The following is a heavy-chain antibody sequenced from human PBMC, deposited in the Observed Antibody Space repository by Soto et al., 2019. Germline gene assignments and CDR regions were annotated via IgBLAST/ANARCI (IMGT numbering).Heavy chain of an antibody. CDR3: ARDAFRVGAESGAFDI. CDR1: GFAFNSYG. V-gene: IGHV3-33*01. J-gene: IGHJ3*02. CDR2: IWYDGSNK. Sequence: QVQLVESGGGVVQPGRSLRLSCAASGFAFNSYGMHWVRQAPGKGLEWVGIIWYDGSNKYYADSVKDRFTMSRDNSKNXLFLQMNSLRAEDTAVYYCARDAFRVGAESGAFDIWGQGTRVTVSS. D-gene: IGHD1-26*01.